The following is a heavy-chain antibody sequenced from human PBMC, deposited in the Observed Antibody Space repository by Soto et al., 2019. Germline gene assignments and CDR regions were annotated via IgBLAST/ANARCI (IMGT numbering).Heavy chain of an antibody. D-gene: IGHD3-3*01. CDR3: ARCAYGSYTFGIDV. CDR2: IHYIGTT. CDR1: GVSISSSHW. V-gene: IGHV4-4*02. Sequence: QVQLQESGPGLVKSSGTLSLTCAVSGVSISSSHWWTWVRQPPGKGLEWIGEIHYIGTTNYNPPLGGRVTISADKSRNQFSLILSSVTAADTAVYYCARCAYGSYTFGIDVWGQGTTVTVSS. J-gene: IGHJ6*02.